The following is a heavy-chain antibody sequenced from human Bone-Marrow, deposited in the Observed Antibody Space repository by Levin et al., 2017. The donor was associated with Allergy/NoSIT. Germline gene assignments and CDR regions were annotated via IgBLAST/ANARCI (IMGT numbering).Heavy chain of an antibody. J-gene: IGHJ4*02. V-gene: IGHV3-15*01. CDR1: GVTVSGAW. D-gene: IGHD3-10*01. CDR2: FKAITDGGTI. CDR3: TTRLWFGDDLGDY. Sequence: SCAVSGVTVSGAWMSWVRQAPGKGLEWVGLFKAITDGGTIHYAAPVNGRFTISRDDSENTFYLQMNSLKREDTAIYYCTTRLWFGDDLGDYWGRGTQVTVSS.